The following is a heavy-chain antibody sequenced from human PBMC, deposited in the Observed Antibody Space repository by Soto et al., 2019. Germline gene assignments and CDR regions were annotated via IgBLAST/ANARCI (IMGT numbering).Heavy chain of an antibody. CDR1: GYTFTRHC. V-gene: IGHV1-46*01. D-gene: IGHD6-13*01. CDR3: ARDLLAAGADALDI. CDR2: INSSDGHT. Sequence: QMQLVQSGAEVKKPGASVKVSCKASGYTFTRHCIRWVRQAPGQGLEWMGIINSSDGHTYYAQKCQGRVALTKDTSTSTVYMELSSLRIADTAVYYCARDLLAAGADALDIWGQGTMVTVSS. J-gene: IGHJ3*02.